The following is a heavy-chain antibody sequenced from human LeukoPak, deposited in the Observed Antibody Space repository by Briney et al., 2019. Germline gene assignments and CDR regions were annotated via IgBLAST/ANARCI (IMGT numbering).Heavy chain of an antibody. CDR2: INHNGNVN. CDR1: GFTFSSYW. J-gene: IGHJ4*02. V-gene: IGHV3-7*03. CDR3: AKDPRGSGNYIDY. Sequence: GGSLRLSCAASGFTFSSYWMNWARQAPGKGLEWVASINHNGNVNYYVDSVKGRFTISRDNSKNTLHLQMNTLRAEDTAIYYCAKDPRGSGNYIDYWGQGTLVTVSS. D-gene: IGHD1-26*01.